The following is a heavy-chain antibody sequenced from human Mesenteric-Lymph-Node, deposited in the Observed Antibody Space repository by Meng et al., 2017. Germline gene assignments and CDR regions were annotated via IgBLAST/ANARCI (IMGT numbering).Heavy chain of an antibody. V-gene: IGHV4-30-4*01. D-gene: IGHD4-17*01. CDR2: TYSSGKT. CDR1: GGSINSDDYY. J-gene: IGHJ5*02. Sequence: QVPRQQPAPGLVKPSQTLSLTFTVSGGSINSDDYYWTWIRQSPGRGLEWIVLTYSSGKTFYTPSLRSRVTISIDTPSSQFFLMLASVTAADTAVYFCARTNYGDYNWFDPWGQGTLVTVSS. CDR3: ARTNYGDYNWFDP.